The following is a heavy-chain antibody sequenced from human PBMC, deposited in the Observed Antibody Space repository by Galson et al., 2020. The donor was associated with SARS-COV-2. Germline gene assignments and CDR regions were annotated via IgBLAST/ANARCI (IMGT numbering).Heavy chain of an antibody. CDR2: IYYSGST. Sequence: SETLSLTCTVSGGSISSYYWSWIRQPPGKGLEWIGYIYYSGSTNYNPSLKSRVTISVDTSKNQFSLKLSSVTAADTAVYYCARVLLDYYDSPNWCDPWGQGTLVTVSS. CDR1: GGSISSYY. V-gene: IGHV4-59*13. CDR3: ARVLLDYYDSPNWCDP. D-gene: IGHD3-22*01. J-gene: IGHJ5*02.